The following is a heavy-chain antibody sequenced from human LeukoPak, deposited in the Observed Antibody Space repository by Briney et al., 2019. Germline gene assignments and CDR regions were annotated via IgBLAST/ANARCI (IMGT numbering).Heavy chain of an antibody. D-gene: IGHD3-22*01. J-gene: IGHJ4*02. Sequence: GGSLRLSCAASGFTFSSYSMNWVRQAPGKGLEWVSSISSSSSYIYYADSVKGRFTISRDNAKNSLYLQMNSLRAEDTAVYYCARDSGRGQIFHYYDSSGYADYWGQGTLVTVSS. V-gene: IGHV3-21*01. CDR1: GFTFSSYS. CDR2: ISSSSSYI. CDR3: ARDSGRGQIFHYYDSSGYADY.